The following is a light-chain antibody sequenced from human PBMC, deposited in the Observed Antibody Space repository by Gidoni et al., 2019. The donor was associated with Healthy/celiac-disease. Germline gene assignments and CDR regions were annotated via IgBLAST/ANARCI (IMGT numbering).Light chain of an antibody. Sequence: DIQLTKSPSSLSASVGDRVTITCRGSQSISSYLPWYQQKPGKAPKLLIYAASSLQSGVPSRFSGSGSGTDFTLTISSLQPEDFATYYCQQYYSTPLTFGGGTKVEIK. V-gene: IGKV1-39*01. CDR1: QSISSY. CDR3: QQYYSTPLT. CDR2: AAS. J-gene: IGKJ4*01.